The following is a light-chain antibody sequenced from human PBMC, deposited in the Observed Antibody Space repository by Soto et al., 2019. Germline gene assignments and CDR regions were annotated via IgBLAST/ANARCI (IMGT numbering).Light chain of an antibody. CDR1: QSISSNY. CDR2: GPS. CDR3: QHYGSSLWT. V-gene: IGKV3-20*01. J-gene: IGKJ1*01. Sequence: EIVLTQSPGTLSLSPGERATLSCRASQSISSNYFAWYQQKPGQAPRLLIYGPSTRATGIPDRFSGSGSGTDFTLTISRLEPEDFAVYYCQHYGSSLWTLGQGTKVDIK.